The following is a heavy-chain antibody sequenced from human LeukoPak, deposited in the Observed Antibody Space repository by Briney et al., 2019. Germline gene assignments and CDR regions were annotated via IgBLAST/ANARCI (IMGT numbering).Heavy chain of an antibody. J-gene: IGHJ3*02. CDR1: GGSISSNHYY. V-gene: IGHV4-39*07. D-gene: IGHD5-24*01. CDR2: IYYSEST. CDR3: AKDRVPTIKGRSDAFDI. Sequence: SETLSLTCSVSGGSISSNHYYWGWIRQPPGKGLEWIGSIYYSESTYYNPSLKSRVTISVDTSKNQFSLKLSSVTAADTAVYYCAKDRVPTIKGRSDAFDIWGQGTMVTVSS.